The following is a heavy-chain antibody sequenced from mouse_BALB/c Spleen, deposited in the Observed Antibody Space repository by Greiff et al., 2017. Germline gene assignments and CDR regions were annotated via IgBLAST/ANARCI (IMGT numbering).Heavy chain of an antibody. J-gene: IGHJ1*01. Sequence: EVKLMESGPGLVKPSQSLSLTCTVTGYSITSDYAWNWIRQFPGNKLEWMGYISYSGSTSYNPSLKSRISITRDTSKNQFFLQLNSVTTEDTATYYCARHRYFDAWGAGTTVTVSS. CDR1: GYSITSDYA. CDR2: ISYSGST. V-gene: IGHV3-2*02. CDR3: ARHRYFDA.